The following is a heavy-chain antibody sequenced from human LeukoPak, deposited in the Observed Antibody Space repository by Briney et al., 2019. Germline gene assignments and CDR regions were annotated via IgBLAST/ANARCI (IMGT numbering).Heavy chain of an antibody. CDR2: LYYRWST. J-gene: IGHJ2*01. CDR1: GGSISCGDYY. CDR3: ARSYGDYDSSAYYLESMYWYFDL. V-gene: IGHV4-30-4*08. Sequence: PSETLSLTCSVSGGSISCGDYYGSWIRQPPGEGLEWIGYLYYRWSTYYTPSLKIRVTISVDTSTNQFSLKLSSVTAADTAVYYCARSYGDYDSSAYYLESMYWYFDLWGRGPVVPVSA. D-gene: IGHD3-22*01.